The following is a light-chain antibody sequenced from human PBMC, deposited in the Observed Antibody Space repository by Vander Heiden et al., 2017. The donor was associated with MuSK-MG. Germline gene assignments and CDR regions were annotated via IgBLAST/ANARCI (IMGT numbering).Light chain of an antibody. CDR2: EGN. Sequence: QSALTQPASVSGSPGQSTTISCTGSSSDVGSYNLVSWYQQFPGNAPKLMIYEGNKRPSGVSNRFSGSKSGNTASLTISGLQAEDGADYFCCSYAGNNIHVFGTGTKVTVL. V-gene: IGLV2-23*01. CDR1: SSDVGSYNL. J-gene: IGLJ1*01. CDR3: CSYAGNNIHV.